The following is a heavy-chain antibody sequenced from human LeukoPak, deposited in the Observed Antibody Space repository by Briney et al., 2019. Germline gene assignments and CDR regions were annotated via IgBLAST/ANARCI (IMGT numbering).Heavy chain of an antibody. D-gene: IGHD1-1*01. J-gene: IGHJ4*02. CDR1: GYSISSGYY. CDR3: ARSGGTGGY. CDR2: IYHSGST. V-gene: IGHV4-38-2*01. Sequence: SETLSLTCAVSGYSISSGYYWGWIRQPPGKGLEWIGSIYHSGSTYYNPSLKSRVTISVDTSKNQFSLKLSSVTAADTAVYYCARSGGTGGYWGQGTLVTVSS.